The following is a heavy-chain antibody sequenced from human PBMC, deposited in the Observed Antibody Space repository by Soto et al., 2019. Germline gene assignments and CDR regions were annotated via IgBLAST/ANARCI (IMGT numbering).Heavy chain of an antibody. V-gene: IGHV3-30*18. D-gene: IGHD3-22*01. CDR3: AKSLGMYYYDSSGYYHYDY. CDR2: ISYDGSNK. Sequence: GGSLRLSCAASGFTFSSYGMHWVRQAPGKGLEWVAVISYDGSNKYYADSVKGRFTISRDNSKNTLYLQMNSLRAEDTAVYYCAKSLGMYYYDSSGYYHYDYWGQGTLVTVSS. J-gene: IGHJ4*02. CDR1: GFTFSSYG.